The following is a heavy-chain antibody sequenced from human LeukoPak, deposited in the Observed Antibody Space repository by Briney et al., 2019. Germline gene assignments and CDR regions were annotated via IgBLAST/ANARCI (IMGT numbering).Heavy chain of an antibody. Sequence: PGGSLRLSCAASGFTFSNYAMHWVRQAPGKGLEWVAVVSYDGSNKYYADSVKGRFTISRDNSKNTLYLQMNSLRAEDAAIYYCATIGDRRTGELYRIDNWGQGTLVTVSS. V-gene: IGHV3-30-3*01. CDR3: ATIGDRRTGELYRIDN. CDR2: VSYDGSNK. J-gene: IGHJ4*02. CDR1: GFTFSNYA. D-gene: IGHD7-27*01.